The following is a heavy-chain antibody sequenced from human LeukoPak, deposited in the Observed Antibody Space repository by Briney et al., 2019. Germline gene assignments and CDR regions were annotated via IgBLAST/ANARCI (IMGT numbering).Heavy chain of an antibody. D-gene: IGHD2-21*01. CDR1: GFTFDNYY. CDR3: PRGENQYGGEVWFDH. CDR2: IRQDGSDK. J-gene: IGHJ5*02. Sequence: GGSLRLSCEASGFTFDNYYMSWVRQAPGKGLEWVANIRQDGSDKYYVDSVKGRFTVSRDNAKNSLYLEMNSLRVEDTAVYYCPRGENQYGGEVWFDHWGQGTLVIVSS. V-gene: IGHV3-7*01.